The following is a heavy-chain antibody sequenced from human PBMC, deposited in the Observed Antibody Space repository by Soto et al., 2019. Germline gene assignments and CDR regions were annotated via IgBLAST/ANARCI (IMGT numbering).Heavy chain of an antibody. J-gene: IGHJ4*02. CDR3: ARGGVSTLTFDY. V-gene: IGHV5-51*01. CDR2: IYPSDSDT. CDR1: GYNSAGSR. D-gene: IGHD3-3*01. Sequence: PGASQKISCKGSGYNSAGSRLAWVRQMPGKGLEWMGMIYPSDSDTIYGPSFQGQVTISADTSISTAYLQWSSLRASDTAMYYCARGGVSTLTFDYWGQGTPVTVSS.